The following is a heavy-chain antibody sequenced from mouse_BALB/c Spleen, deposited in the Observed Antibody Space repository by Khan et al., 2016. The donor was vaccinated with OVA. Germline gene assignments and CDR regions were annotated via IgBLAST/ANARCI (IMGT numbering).Heavy chain of an antibody. J-gene: IGHJ3*01. CDR2: IWSDGST. CDR1: GFSLITYG. Sequence: VELVESGPGLVQPSQNLSITCTVSGFSLITYGIHWVRQSPGKGLEWLGVIWSDGSTDYNVALMSRLSITKDNSTCQVFFKMNSLQADATAIYYCAKNSYRYDFTYWGRGTLVTVSA. V-gene: IGHV2-4-1*01. D-gene: IGHD2-12*01. CDR3: AKNSYRYDFTY.